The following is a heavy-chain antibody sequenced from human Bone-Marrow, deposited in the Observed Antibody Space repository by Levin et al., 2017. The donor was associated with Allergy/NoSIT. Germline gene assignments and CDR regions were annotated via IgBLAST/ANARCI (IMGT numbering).Heavy chain of an antibody. CDR1: GFTFKNYW. Sequence: GGSLRLSCAASGFTFKNYWMHWVRRDPGKGLLWVSHVNSDGSGSSYADSVKGRFTISSDNAKNTVYLLMHGLRSEDSAVYYCTRDSPGVVIDYWGQGTLVTVSS. V-gene: IGHV3-74*01. J-gene: IGHJ4*02. CDR3: TRDSPGVVIDY. D-gene: IGHD3-10*01. CDR2: VNSDGSGS.